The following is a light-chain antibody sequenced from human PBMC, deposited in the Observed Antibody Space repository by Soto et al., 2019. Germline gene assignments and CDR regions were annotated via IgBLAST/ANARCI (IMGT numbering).Light chain of an antibody. Sequence: DVLVTQSPSSLSASVGDRVTITCRASQIIVTHLSWYQQRPGKALTLLIYGASTLQRGVPSRFSGSGSGTDFTLTISNLQPEDSATYYCQQTYSTPITFGRGTRLEIK. CDR3: QQTYSTPIT. J-gene: IGKJ5*01. CDR2: GAS. CDR1: QIIVTH. V-gene: IGKV1-39*01.